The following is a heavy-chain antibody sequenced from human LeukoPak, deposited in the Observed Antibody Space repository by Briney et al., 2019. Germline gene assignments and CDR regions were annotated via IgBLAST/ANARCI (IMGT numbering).Heavy chain of an antibody. D-gene: IGHD3-16*01. Sequence: GGSLRLSCAASGFTFSSYSMNWVRQAPGKGLEWVSYISSSSSTIYYADSVKGRFTISRDNAKNSLYLQMNSLRAEDTAVYYCARDYDYVWGSYGAYWGQGTLVTVSS. CDR3: ARDYDYVWGSYGAY. CDR2: ISSSSSTI. J-gene: IGHJ4*02. V-gene: IGHV3-48*01. CDR1: GFTFSSYS.